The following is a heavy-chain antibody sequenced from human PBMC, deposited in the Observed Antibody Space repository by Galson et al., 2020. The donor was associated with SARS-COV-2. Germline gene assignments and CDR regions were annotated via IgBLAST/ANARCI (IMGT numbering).Heavy chain of an antibody. V-gene: IGHV4-30-4*01. CDR3: ARASGCGGDCYSGIGYYYYGMDV. Sequence: SEPLSLTCTVSGGSISSGDYYWSWILQPPGKGLEWIGYIYYSGCTYYNPSLKSRVTISVDTSKNQLSLKLSSVTAADTAVYYCARASGCGGDCYSGIGYYYYGMDVWGQGTTVTVSS. CDR2: IYYSGCT. J-gene: IGHJ6*02. D-gene: IGHD2-21*02. CDR1: GGSISSGDYY.